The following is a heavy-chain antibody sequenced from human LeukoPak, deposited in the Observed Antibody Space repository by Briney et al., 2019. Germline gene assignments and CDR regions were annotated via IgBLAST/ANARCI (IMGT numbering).Heavy chain of an antibody. CDR3: AKMSVTTHFDY. CDR2: ISWNSGSI. Sequence: GRSLRLSCAASGFTFDDYAMHWVRQAPGKGLEWVSGISWNSGSIGYADSVKGRFTISRDNAKSSLYLQMNSLRAEDTALYYCAKMSVTTHFDYWGQGTLVTVSS. CDR1: GFTFDDYA. J-gene: IGHJ4*02. V-gene: IGHV3-9*01. D-gene: IGHD4-17*01.